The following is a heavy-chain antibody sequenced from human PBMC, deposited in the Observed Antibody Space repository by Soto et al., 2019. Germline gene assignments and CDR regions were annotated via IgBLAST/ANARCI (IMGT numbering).Heavy chain of an antibody. J-gene: IGHJ4*02. V-gene: IGHV4-34*10. Sequence: SETLSLTCAVYRGALSGYSWNWIRQPPGKGLEWIGEINYSEDTNPNYSPSFQGHVTISADKSISTAYLQWSSLKASDTAMYYCASPVGEDYWGQGTLVTVSS. CDR2: INYSEDTNP. CDR1: RGALSGYS. D-gene: IGHD3-10*01. CDR3: ASPVGEDY.